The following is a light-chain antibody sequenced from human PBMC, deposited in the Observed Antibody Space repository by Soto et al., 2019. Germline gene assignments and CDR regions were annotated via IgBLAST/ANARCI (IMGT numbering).Light chain of an antibody. V-gene: IGKV3-20*01. CDR1: QSLTSNY. CDR3: QHYGASPQT. J-gene: IGKJ1*01. CDR2: GAS. Sequence: EIVLTQSPGTLSLSPGERATLSCRTSQSLTSNYLAWYQQKAGLAPRLLVYGASRRATDIPDRFSGSGSGAEFTLTISGLEPEDAAVYYCQHYGASPQTFGQGTKVEV.